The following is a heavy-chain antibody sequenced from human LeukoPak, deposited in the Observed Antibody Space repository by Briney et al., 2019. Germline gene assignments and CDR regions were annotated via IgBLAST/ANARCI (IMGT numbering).Heavy chain of an antibody. CDR2: IIPTFGTA. V-gene: IGHV1-69*13. J-gene: IGHJ6*02. D-gene: IGHD3-3*01. Sequence: ASVNVSCKASGGTFSIYAISWVRQAPGQGLEWMGGIIPTFGTANYAQKFQGRVTITADESTSTAYMELSSLRSEDTAVYYCARGGIAIFGVVISPYYYYGMDVWGQGTTVTVSS. CDR1: GGTFSIYA. CDR3: ARGGIAIFGVVISPYYYYGMDV.